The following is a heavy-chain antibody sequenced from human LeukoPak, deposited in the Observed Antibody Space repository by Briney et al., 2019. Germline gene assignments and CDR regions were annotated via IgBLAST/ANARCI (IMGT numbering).Heavy chain of an antibody. V-gene: IGHV3-53*04. J-gene: IGHJ4*02. D-gene: IGHD4-17*01. CDR2: IYSGGST. CDR1: GFTVSTNY. Sequence: GGSLRLSCAASGFTVSTNYLSWVRQAPGKGLEWVSVIYSGGSTYYADSVKGRFTISRHNSENTLYLQMNSLRAEDTAVYYCARGMTNPFDYWGQGTLVTVSS. CDR3: ARGMTNPFDY.